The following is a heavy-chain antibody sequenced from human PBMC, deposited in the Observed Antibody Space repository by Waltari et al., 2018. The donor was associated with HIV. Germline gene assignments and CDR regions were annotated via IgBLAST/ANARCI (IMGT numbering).Heavy chain of an antibody. V-gene: IGHV3-30*18. CDR1: VFTFHNHG. J-gene: IGHJ4*02. CDR3: AKDRAFFQVGYSII. CDR2: ISYDRSTK. D-gene: IGHD5-12*01. Sequence: QVQLVASGGGVVQPGRSLRLPCAASVFTFHNHGMHWVRQAPGKGLEWVAVISYDRSTKDYADSVKGRFTISRDNSKKTVYLQMNSLRAEDTAVYYCAKDRAFFQVGYSIIWGQGTLVTVSS.